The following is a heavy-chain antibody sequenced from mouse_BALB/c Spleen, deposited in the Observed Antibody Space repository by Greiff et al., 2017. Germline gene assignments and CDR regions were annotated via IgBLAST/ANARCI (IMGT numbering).Heavy chain of an antibody. V-gene: IGHV1-80*01. J-gene: IGHJ4*01. CDR2: IYPGDGDT. CDR3: ARGRGGAMDY. D-gene: IGHD1-1*02. Sequence: QVHVKQSGAELVRPGSSVKISCKASGYAFSSYWMNWVKQRPGQGLEWIGQIYPGDGDTNYNGKFKGKATLTADKSSSTAYMQLSSLTSEDSAVYFCARGRGGAMDYWGQGTSVTVSS. CDR1: GYAFSSYW.